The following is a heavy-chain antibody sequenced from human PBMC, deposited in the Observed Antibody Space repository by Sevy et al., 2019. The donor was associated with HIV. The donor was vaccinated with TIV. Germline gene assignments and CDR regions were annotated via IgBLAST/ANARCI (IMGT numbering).Heavy chain of an antibody. D-gene: IGHD5-12*01. J-gene: IGHJ4*02. Sequence: SETLSLTCTVSGGSISSGDYYWSWIRQHPGKGLGWIGYIYYSGSTYYNPSLKSRLTISLDTSKNQFSLRLSSVTAADTAVYYCAGGGDIRATLDYWGQGTLVTVSS. CDR1: GGSISSGDYY. CDR3: AGGGDIRATLDY. CDR2: IYYSGST. V-gene: IGHV4-31*03.